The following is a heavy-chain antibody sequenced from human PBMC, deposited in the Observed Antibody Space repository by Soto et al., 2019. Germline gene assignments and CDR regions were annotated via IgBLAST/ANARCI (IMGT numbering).Heavy chain of an antibody. CDR3: AKELNVDTAMVTSVYYYGMDV. CDR1: GFTFDDFT. CDR2: ISWDGGST. V-gene: IGHV3-43*01. Sequence: GGSLRLXCAASGFTFDDFTMHWVRQAPGKGLEWVSLISWDGGSTYYADSVKGRFTISRDNSKNSLYLHMNSLRTEDTALYYCAKELNVDTAMVTSVYYYGMDVWGQGTTVTVSS. J-gene: IGHJ6*02. D-gene: IGHD5-18*01.